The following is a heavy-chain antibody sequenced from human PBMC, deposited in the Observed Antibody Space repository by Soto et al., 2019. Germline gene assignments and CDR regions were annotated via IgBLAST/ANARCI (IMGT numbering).Heavy chain of an antibody. D-gene: IGHD3-10*01. V-gene: IGHV3-49*03. CDR1: GFTFGDYA. J-gene: IGHJ6*03. CDR2: IRSKAYGGTT. CDR3: TRPTMVRGVIIDYYYYMDV. Sequence: GGSLRLSCTASGFTFGDYAMSWFRQAPGKGLEWVGFIRSKAYGGTTEYAASVKGRFTISRDDSKSIAYLQMNSLKTEDTAVYYCTRPTMVRGVIIDYYYYMDVWGKGTTVTVSS.